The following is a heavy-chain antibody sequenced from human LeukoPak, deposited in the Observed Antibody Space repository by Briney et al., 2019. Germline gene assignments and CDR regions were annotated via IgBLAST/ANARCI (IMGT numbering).Heavy chain of an antibody. J-gene: IGHJ4*02. D-gene: IGHD2-15*01. V-gene: IGHV3-74*01. CDR1: GFSFSSYW. Sequence: GGSLRLSCAASGFSFSSYWIHWVRQAPGKGLVWVSRINSDGSSTTYADSVKGRFTISRDNAKNTLYLQMNSLRAEDTAVYYCDRLVGRNAGTAGWGEGSLVTVSS. CDR2: INSDGSST. CDR3: DRLVGRNAGTAG.